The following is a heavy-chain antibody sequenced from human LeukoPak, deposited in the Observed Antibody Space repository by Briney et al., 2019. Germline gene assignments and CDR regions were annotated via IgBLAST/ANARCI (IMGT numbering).Heavy chain of an antibody. V-gene: IGHV3-7*01. CDR2: IKFDGSEK. Sequence: GGSLRLSCAASGFTFSSYWMNWARQAPGKGLEWVANIKFDGSEKNYIDSVKGRFTITRDNAKNSMYLEMNSLRAEDSAVYFCARSYGAPDYWGQGTLVTVSS. J-gene: IGHJ4*02. D-gene: IGHD3-16*01. CDR3: ARSYGAPDY. CDR1: GFTFSSYW.